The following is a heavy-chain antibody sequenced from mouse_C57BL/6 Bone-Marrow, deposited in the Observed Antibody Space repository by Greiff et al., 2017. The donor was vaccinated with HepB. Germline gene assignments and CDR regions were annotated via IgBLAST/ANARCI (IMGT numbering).Heavy chain of an antibody. J-gene: IGHJ2*01. Sequence: VQLVESGPGLVQPSQSLSITCTVSGFSLTSYGVHWVRQSPGKGLEWLGVIWSGGSTDYNAAFISRLSISKDNSKSQVFFKLNSRQADETAIYYWARKGGGNYFDYCGQGTTLTVSS. CDR2: IWSGGST. CDR3: ARKGGGNYFDY. CDR1: GFSLTSYG. V-gene: IGHV2-2*01.